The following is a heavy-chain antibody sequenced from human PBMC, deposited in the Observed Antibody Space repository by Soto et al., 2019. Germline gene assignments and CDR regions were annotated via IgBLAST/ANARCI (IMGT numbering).Heavy chain of an antibody. J-gene: IGHJ4*02. CDR2: IYYSGST. CDR3: ARGDYYYGSGSYDY. Sequence: QVQLQASGPGLVKPSETLSLTCTVSGGSVSSGSYYWSWIRQPPGKGLEWIGYIYYSGSTNYNPSLKSRVTISVDTSKNQFSLKLSSVTAADTAVYYCARGDYYYGSGSYDYWGQGTLVTVSS. D-gene: IGHD3-10*01. CDR1: GGSVSSGSYY. V-gene: IGHV4-61*01.